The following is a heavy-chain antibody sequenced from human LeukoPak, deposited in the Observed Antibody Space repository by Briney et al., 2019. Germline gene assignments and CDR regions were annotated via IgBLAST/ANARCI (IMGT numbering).Heavy chain of an antibody. CDR2: IKQDGSEK. Sequence: GGSLRLSCAASGFTFSSYWMSWVRQAPGKGLEWVANIKQDGSEKYYVDSVKGRFTISRDNAKNSLYLQMNSLRAEDTAVYYCARAPEYYYDSSGYYYPLSYMDVWGKGTTVTVSS. D-gene: IGHD3-22*01. CDR3: ARAPEYYYDSSGYYYPLSYMDV. CDR1: GFTFSSYW. J-gene: IGHJ6*03. V-gene: IGHV3-7*01.